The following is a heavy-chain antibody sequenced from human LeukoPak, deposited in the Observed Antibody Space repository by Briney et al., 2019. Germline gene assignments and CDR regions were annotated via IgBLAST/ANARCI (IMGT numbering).Heavy chain of an antibody. CDR2: ISDGGGGT. CDR1: GFTFSSYA. Sequence: PRGSLRLPCAASGFTFSSYALHWVRQAPGKGLEGVSSISDGGGGTYYADSVKGRFSISRDNSKNTLYLQMNSLRAEDSAVYYCAKDLRXXXXRFDYWGQGXLVTVS. J-gene: IGHJ4*02. V-gene: IGHV3-23*01. CDR3: AKDLRXXXXRFDY.